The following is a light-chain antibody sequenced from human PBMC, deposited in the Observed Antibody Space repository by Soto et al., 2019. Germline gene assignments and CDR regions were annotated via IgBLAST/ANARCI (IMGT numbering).Light chain of an antibody. Sequence: DIQMTQSPSSVSASVGDRVTITCRASQGIDTWLAWFQQKPGEAPRLLVYDTSSLQSGVPPRYSGSGYGTDFTLTISSLQPEDFATYYCQQANSFPITFGQGTRLEIK. CDR3: QQANSFPIT. CDR1: QGIDTW. V-gene: IGKV1-12*01. CDR2: DTS. J-gene: IGKJ5*01.